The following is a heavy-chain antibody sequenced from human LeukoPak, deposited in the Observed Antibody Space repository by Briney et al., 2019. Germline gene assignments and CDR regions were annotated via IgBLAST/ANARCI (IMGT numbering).Heavy chain of an antibody. CDR2: IWYDGSNK. J-gene: IGHJ4*02. CDR3: ARGRSYVDIAMVMIDY. V-gene: IGHV3-33*01. Sequence: GGSLRLSCAASGFTFSSYGMHWVRQAPGKGLEWVAVIWYDGSNKYYADSVKGRFTISRDNSKNTLYLQMNSLRAEDTAVYYCARGRSYVDIAMVMIDYWGQGTLVTVSS. D-gene: IGHD5-18*01. CDR1: GFTFSSYG.